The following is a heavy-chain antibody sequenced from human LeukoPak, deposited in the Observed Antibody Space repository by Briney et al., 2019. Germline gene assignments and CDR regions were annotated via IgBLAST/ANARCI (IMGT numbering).Heavy chain of an antibody. V-gene: IGHV3-21*01. CDR3: ARGKYTVLTANDAFDI. Sequence: GGSLRLSCAASGFTYSNSAMNWVRQAPGKGLECVSSITSGSSYAYYADSVKGRFTISRDNAKNSLHLQMNSLRAEDTALYYCARGKYTVLTANDAFDIWGQGTMVTVSS. CDR1: GFTYSNSA. J-gene: IGHJ3*02. D-gene: IGHD4-11*01. CDR2: ITSGSSYA.